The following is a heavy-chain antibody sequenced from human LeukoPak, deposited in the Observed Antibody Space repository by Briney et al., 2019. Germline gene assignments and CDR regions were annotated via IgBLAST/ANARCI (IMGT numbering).Heavy chain of an antibody. D-gene: IGHD3-9*01. CDR1: GFTFSSDD. V-gene: IGHV3-23*01. J-gene: IGHJ4*02. Sequence: GGSLRLSCAASGFTFSSDDMSWVRQAPGKGLEWVSTISGDGGDTHYADSVRGRFTISRANSKNTLSLQMNSLRADDTAVYYCVKTDRRDWDYFEYWGQGTLVTASS. CDR3: VKTDRRDWDYFEY. CDR2: ISGDGGDT.